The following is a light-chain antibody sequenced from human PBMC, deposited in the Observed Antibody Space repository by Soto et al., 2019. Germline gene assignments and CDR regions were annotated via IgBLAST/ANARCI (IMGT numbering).Light chain of an antibody. V-gene: IGKV3-20*01. CDR1: QSVSSRN. CDR2: GAS. CDR3: LRYGDSPPAYT. J-gene: IGKJ2*01. Sequence: EIVLTQSPGTLSLSPGERATLSCRASQSVSSRNLAWYRQKPGQAPSLLIYGASNRATGIPDRFSGSGSGTHFTLTISRLEPEDFAVYYCLRYGDSPPAYTFGQGTKLEIK.